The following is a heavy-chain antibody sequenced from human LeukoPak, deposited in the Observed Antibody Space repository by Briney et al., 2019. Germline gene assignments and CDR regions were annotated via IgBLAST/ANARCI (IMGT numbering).Heavy chain of an antibody. CDR2: IYSSGST. J-gene: IGHJ6*03. CDR3: ARVFDSGSQAYFYYMDV. V-gene: IGHV4-59*01. CDR1: GGSIRGYY. Sequence: SETLSLTCTVSGGSIRGYYWSWIRQPPGKGLEWIGYIYSSGSTNYNPSPKSRVTMSVDTSKNQFSLKVSSVTAADTAVYYCARVFDSGSQAYFYYMDVWGKGTTVTISS. D-gene: IGHD3-10*01.